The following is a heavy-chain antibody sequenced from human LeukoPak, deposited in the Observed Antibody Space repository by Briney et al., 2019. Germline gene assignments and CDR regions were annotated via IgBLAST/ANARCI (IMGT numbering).Heavy chain of an antibody. J-gene: IGHJ6*02. Sequence: ASVKVSCKASGYTFTGYYMHWVRQAPGQGLEWMGWINPNSGGTNYAQKFQGRVTMTRDTSISTAYMELSRLRSDDTAVYYCARDALWFGEANYGMDVWGQGTTVTVSS. D-gene: IGHD3-10*01. CDR1: GYTFTGYY. CDR2: INPNSGGT. V-gene: IGHV1-2*02. CDR3: ARDALWFGEANYGMDV.